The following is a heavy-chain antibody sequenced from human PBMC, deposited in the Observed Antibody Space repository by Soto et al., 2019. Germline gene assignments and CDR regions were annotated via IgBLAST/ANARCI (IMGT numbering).Heavy chain of an antibody. J-gene: IGHJ6*02. CDR1: GSLPVGSLSTYF. Sequence: PSETLSLTCDLSGSLPVGSLSTYFWTWIRHPPGKVLEWIREINHIGRPNYSPSLRGRVTISLDTSKKPFSLNLSSVTAADTAVYFCVKARFSQWSQDDYGLDVWGQGTTVTVSS. V-gene: IGHV4-34*01. CDR3: VKARFSQWSQDDYGLDV. CDR2: INHIGRP. D-gene: IGHD3-3*01.